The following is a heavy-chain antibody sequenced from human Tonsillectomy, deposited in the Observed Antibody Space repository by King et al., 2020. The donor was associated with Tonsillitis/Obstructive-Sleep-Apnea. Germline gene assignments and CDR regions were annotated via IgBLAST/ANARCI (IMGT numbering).Heavy chain of an antibody. J-gene: IGHJ5*02. V-gene: IGHV3-30*04. D-gene: IGHD3-22*01. CDR1: GFTFSTYA. CDR2: ISYDGSNK. Sequence: QLVQSGGAVVQPGRSLRVSCAASGFTFSTYAMHWVRQAPGKGLEWVAVISYDGSNKYYADSVKGRFTISRDNSKNTLYLRMKSLRAEDTAVYYCARPTEDHYYDIRDYYPNCFDPWGQGTLVTVSS. CDR3: ARPTEDHYYDIRDYYPNCFDP.